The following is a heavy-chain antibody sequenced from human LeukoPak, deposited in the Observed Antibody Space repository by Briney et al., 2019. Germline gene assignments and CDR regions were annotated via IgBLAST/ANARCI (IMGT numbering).Heavy chain of an antibody. CDR2: ISRSAITI. J-gene: IGHJ4*02. CDR1: GFTFSSYE. D-gene: IGHD6-13*01. V-gene: IGHV3-48*03. Sequence: GGSLRLSCAASGFTFSSYEMNWVRQAPGKGLEWVSTISRSAITIYYADSVKGRFTISRDNAKNSLYPQMNSLRAEDTAVYYCARVGVLSSSWLLYWGQGTLGTVSS. CDR3: ARVGVLSSSWLLY.